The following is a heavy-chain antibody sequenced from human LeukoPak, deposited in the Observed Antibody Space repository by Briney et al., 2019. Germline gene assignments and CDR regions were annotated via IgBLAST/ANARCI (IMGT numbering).Heavy chain of an antibody. J-gene: IGHJ3*02. D-gene: IGHD3-22*01. Sequence: PGVNLTLSCAASGFTFSYYFILRVPQGQGKELVGVSHIGSDASSPGSEDSVKGRFTISRDKAKNTVLLQMYSLRAEDTAIYYCALGYDYEHPDALDNWGQGTMVTVSS. CDR2: IGSDASSP. V-gene: IGHV3-74*01. CDR3: ALGYDYEHPDALDN. CDR1: GFTFSYYF.